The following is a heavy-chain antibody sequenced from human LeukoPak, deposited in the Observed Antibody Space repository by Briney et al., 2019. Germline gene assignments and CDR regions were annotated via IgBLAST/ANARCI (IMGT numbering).Heavy chain of an antibody. J-gene: IGHJ6*02. CDR3: AREDPQTTVPEGMDV. D-gene: IGHD4-17*01. CDR1: GGSISYYY. V-gene: IGHV4-59*01. CDR2: IYYSGTT. Sequence: SETLSLTCTVSGGSISYYYWSWIRQSPGKGLEWIGYIYYSGTTNYNPSLKRRVTISVDTSKNQFSLQLRSVTAADTAVYYCAREDPQTTVPEGMDVWGQGTTVTVSS.